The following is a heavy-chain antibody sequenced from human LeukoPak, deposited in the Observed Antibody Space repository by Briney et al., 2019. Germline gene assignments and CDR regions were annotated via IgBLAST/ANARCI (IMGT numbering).Heavy chain of an antibody. D-gene: IGHD3-22*01. CDR3: TTTYYYDSSGYYGGAFDI. CDR1: GFTFSNAW. J-gene: IGHJ3*02. CDR2: IKSKTDGGTT. V-gene: IGHV3-15*01. Sequence: GGSLRLSCAASGFTFSNAWMSWVRQAPGKGLEWVGRIKSKTDGGTTGYAAPVKGRFTISRDDSKNTLYLQMNSLKTEDTAVCYCTTTYYYDSSGYYGGAFDIWGQGTMVTVSS.